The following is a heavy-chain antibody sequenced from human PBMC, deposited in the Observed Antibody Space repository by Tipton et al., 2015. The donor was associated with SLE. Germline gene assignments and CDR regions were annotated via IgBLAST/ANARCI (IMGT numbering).Heavy chain of an antibody. Sequence: LRLSCAVYGGSFSGYYWSWIRQPPGKGLEWIGEVNHSGSTNYNPSLKSRVTISVDTSKNQFSLKLRSVTAADTAVYYCARITTTLGGMDVWGQGTTVTVSS. CDR2: VNHSGST. V-gene: IGHV4-34*01. J-gene: IGHJ6*02. D-gene: IGHD1-1*01. CDR3: ARITTTLGGMDV. CDR1: GGSFSGYY.